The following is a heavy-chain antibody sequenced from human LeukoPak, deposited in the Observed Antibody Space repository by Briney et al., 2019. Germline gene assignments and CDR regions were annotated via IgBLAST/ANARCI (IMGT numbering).Heavy chain of an antibody. D-gene: IGHD3-22*01. CDR3: ARGRRYYYDSSGYPY. CDR1: GYTFTSYD. J-gene: IGHJ4*02. Sequence: ASVTVSCKASGYTFTSYDINWVRQATGQGLEWMGWMNPNSGNTGYAQKFQGRVTMTRNTSISTAYMELSSLRSEDTAVYYCARGRRYYYDSSGYPYWGQGTLVTVSS. V-gene: IGHV1-8*01. CDR2: MNPNSGNT.